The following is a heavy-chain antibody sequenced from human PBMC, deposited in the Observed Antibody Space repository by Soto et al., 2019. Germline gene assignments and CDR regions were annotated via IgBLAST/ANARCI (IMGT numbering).Heavy chain of an antibody. J-gene: IGHJ3*02. Sequence: EVQLVESGGGLFQPGGSLRLSCVASGFSLSSYWVHWVRQAPGKGLVWVSRIDPAGSRTNSADSVQGRFIVSRDNAENRVYLHVNSLRDEDTAVYYCVGDFSGGREIWGQGTMVTVSS. CDR3: VGDFSGGREI. D-gene: IGHD2-15*01. CDR2: IDPAGSRT. CDR1: GFSLSSYW. V-gene: IGHV3-74*01.